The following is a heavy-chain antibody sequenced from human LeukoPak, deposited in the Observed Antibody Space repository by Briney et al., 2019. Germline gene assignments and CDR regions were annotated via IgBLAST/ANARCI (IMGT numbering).Heavy chain of an antibody. D-gene: IGHD2-15*01. CDR2: INTNTGNP. CDR1: GYTFTSNA. V-gene: IGHV7-4-1*02. J-gene: IGHJ4*02. CDR3: ARGYCSGGSCPAHY. Sequence: ASVKVSCKASGYTFTSNAMNWVRQAPGQGLEWMGWINTNTGNPTYAQGFTGRFVFSLDTSVSTAYLQISSLKAEDTAVYYCARGYCSGGSCPAHYWGQGTLVTVSS.